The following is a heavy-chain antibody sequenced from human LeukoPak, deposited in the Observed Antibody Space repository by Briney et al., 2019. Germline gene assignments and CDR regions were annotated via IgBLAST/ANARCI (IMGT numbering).Heavy chain of an antibody. V-gene: IGHV3-30*03. J-gene: IGHJ5*02. CDR1: GFTFSSYD. CDR3: ARGVVDSSGYYEWFDP. CDR2: ISFDGSTK. Sequence: PGKSLRLSCAASGFTFSSYDMHWVRQAPGKGLEWVALISFDGSTKYYGDSVKGRFTISRDNSHNTLSLHMNSLRAEDTAVYYCARGVVDSSGYYEWFDPWGQGTLVTVSS. D-gene: IGHD3-22*01.